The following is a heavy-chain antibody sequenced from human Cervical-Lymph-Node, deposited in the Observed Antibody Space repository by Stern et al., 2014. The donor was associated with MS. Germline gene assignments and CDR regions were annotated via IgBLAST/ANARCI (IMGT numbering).Heavy chain of an antibody. CDR1: GGTFSNYV. Sequence: QVQLGQSGAEVKKPGSSVKVSCKASGGTFSNYVMSWVRQAPGQGLEWMGGITPVFGTANIAQKFQGRVTITADESTNTAYMELSSLRSEDTAVYFCARFGWGDNWNYVRDYYGLDVWGQGTTVTVSS. V-gene: IGHV1-69*01. J-gene: IGHJ6*02. CDR3: ARFGWGDNWNYVRDYYGLDV. D-gene: IGHD1-7*01. CDR2: ITPVFGTA.